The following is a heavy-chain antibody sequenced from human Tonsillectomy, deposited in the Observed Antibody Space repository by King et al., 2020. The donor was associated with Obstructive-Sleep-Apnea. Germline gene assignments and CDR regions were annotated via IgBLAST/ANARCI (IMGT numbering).Heavy chain of an antibody. CDR2: TDYSGST. D-gene: IGHD5-24*01. V-gene: IGHV4-59*01. Sequence: VQLQESGPGLVKPSETLSLTCTFSGGSISRYYWSWIRQPPGTGLEWIGYTDYSGSTNYNSSLKRRVTLSVDTSKNQFSLKLSPVTAADTAVYYCARLKRERGDYCDYWGQGTLVTVSS. CDR1: GGSISRYY. J-gene: IGHJ4*02. CDR3: ARLKRERGDYCDY.